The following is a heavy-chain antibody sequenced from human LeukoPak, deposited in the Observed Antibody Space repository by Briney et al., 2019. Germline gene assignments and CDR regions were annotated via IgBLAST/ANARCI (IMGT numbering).Heavy chain of an antibody. J-gene: IGHJ1*01. CDR1: GFTFSSYG. Sequence: GGSLRLSCAASGFTFSSYGMHWVRQAPGKGLEWVAVISYDGSNKYYADSVKGRFTISRDNSKNTLYLQMNSLRAEDTAVYYCAEPRKGRIAAAGYFQHWGQGTLVTVSS. CDR3: AEPRKGRIAAAGYFQH. D-gene: IGHD6-13*01. CDR2: ISYDGSNK. V-gene: IGHV3-30*18.